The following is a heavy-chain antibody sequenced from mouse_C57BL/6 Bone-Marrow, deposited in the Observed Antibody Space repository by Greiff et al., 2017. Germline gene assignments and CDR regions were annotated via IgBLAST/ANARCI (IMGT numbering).Heavy chain of an antibody. J-gene: IGHJ4*01. CDR1: GYTFTSYW. Sequence: VQLQQPGAELAKPGASVKLSCKASGYTFTSYWMHWVKQRPGQGLEWIGYINPSSGYTQYNQKFKDKATLTEDKSSITAYMQLSSLTYEDSAVYYCARPLYYYGSSPYYYAMDYWGQGTSVTVSS. CDR2: INPSSGYT. CDR3: ARPLYYYGSSPYYYAMDY. D-gene: IGHD1-1*01. V-gene: IGHV1-7*01.